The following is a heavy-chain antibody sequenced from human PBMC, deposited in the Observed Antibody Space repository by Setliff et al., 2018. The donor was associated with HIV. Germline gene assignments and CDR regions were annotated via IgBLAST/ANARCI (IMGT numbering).Heavy chain of an antibody. Sequence: PSETLSLTCTVSGASISTYYWGWIRQPPGKGLEWIGYIFYSGSSNYNPSLKSRVTMSVDTSKNQFSLNLSSVTAADTAVYYCARRTGAGVFDYWGQGTLVTVSS. D-gene: IGHD3-10*01. CDR3: ARRTGAGVFDY. CDR2: IFYSGSS. CDR1: GASISTYY. J-gene: IGHJ4*02. V-gene: IGHV4-59*12.